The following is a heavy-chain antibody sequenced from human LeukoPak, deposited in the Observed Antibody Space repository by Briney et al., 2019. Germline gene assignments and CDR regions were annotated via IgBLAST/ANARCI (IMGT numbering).Heavy chain of an antibody. Sequence: SETLSLTCTVSGVSISSSNSYWGWIRQPPGKGLEWIGSIYYSGNTYYNASLKSQVSISIDTSKNQFSLKLSSVTAADTAVYYCARSGCSSTSCYADAFDIWGQGTMVTVSS. V-gene: IGHV4-39*01. CDR3: ARSGCSSTSCYADAFDI. D-gene: IGHD2-2*01. CDR2: IYYSGNT. CDR1: GVSISSSNSY. J-gene: IGHJ3*02.